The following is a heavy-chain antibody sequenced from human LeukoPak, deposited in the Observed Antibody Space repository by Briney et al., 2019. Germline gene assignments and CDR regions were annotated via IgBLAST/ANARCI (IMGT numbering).Heavy chain of an antibody. D-gene: IGHD6-13*01. CDR3: AAGSSTWYGNRHYDY. Sequence: SETLSLTCTVYGGSFSGYCWSWIRQPPGKGLEWIGEITHSGSTSYNPSLKSRVIISADTSKNEFSLKLNSMTAADTAVYYCAAGSSTWYGNRHYDYWGQGALVTVSS. CDR1: GGSFSGYC. CDR2: ITHSGST. J-gene: IGHJ4*02. V-gene: IGHV4-34*01.